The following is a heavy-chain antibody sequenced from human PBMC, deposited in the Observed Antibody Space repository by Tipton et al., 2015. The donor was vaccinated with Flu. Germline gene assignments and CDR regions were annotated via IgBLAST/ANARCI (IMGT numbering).Heavy chain of an antibody. D-gene: IGHD6-19*01. Sequence: TLSLTCTVSGGSIRNYYWSWIRQPPGRELEWLGYIYYSGTTNYNPSLESRLTISVDTSKNQLSLKLRSATAADTAVYYCARRVYNSGWKPFAYWGLGTLVTVTS. J-gene: IGHJ4*02. CDR1: GGSIRNYY. CDR2: IYYSGTT. V-gene: IGHV4-59*08. CDR3: ARRVYNSGWKPFAY.